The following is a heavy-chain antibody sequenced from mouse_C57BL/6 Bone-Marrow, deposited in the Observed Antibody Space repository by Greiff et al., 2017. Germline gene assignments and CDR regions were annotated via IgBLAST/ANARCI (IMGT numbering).Heavy chain of an antibody. D-gene: IGHD6-5*01. V-gene: IGHV14-4*01. CDR1: GFNIKDDY. CDR2: IDPENGDT. Sequence: VQLQQSGAELVRPGASVKLSCTASGFNIKDDYMHWVKQRPEQGLEWIGWIDPENGDTEYASKFQGKATITADTSSNTAYLQLSSLTSEDTAVYYCTTGSLYYYAMDYWGQGTSVTLSS. J-gene: IGHJ4*01. CDR3: TTGSLYYYAMDY.